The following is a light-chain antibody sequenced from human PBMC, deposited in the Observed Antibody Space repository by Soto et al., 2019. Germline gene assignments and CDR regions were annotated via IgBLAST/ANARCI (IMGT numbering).Light chain of an antibody. CDR1: QSVSSN. Sequence: EIVMTQSPVTLSVSPGERATLSCRASQSVSSNLAWYQHKPGQPPRLLIYSASTRATGIPARFSGSGSGTEFTLTISSLQSEDFAVYYGQHYHNWPRPFGQGTTVDFK. V-gene: IGKV3-15*01. J-gene: IGKJ1*01. CDR3: QHYHNWPRP. CDR2: SAS.